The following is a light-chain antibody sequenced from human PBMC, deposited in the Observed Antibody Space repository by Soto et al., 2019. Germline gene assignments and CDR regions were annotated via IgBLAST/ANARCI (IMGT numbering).Light chain of an antibody. CDR2: GAS. V-gene: IGKV3-15*01. J-gene: IGKJ3*01. CDR1: QIISSN. Sequence: DIVRTQSPATLSVSLGERVSLSCRASQIISSNLAWYQQKPGQIPRLLIYGASARAAGIPARVSGSGSGTEFTLTISSLQSEDFAVYYCQQYSNWPQFTFGPGTKVDV. CDR3: QQYSNWPQFT.